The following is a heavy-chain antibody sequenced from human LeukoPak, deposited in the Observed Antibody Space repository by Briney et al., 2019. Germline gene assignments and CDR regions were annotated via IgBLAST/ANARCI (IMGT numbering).Heavy chain of an antibody. D-gene: IGHD2-21*02. V-gene: IGHV1-46*01. CDR3: ARREGDEFDY. J-gene: IGHJ4*02. CDR2: INPSGGST. Sequence: GASVKVSCKASGYTFTSYYMHWVRQAPGQGLEWMGIINPSGGSTSYAQKFQGRVTITRNTSISTAYMELSSLRSEDTAVYYCARREGDEFDYWGQGTLVTVSS. CDR1: GYTFTSYY.